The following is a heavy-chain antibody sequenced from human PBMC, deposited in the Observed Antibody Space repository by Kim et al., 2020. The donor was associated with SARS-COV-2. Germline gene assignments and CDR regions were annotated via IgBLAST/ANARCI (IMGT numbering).Heavy chain of an antibody. D-gene: IGHD3-10*01. CDR2: VKQDGSEK. CDR3: VRDEGTY. CDR1: GFTFRNHI. J-gene: IGHJ4*02. V-gene: IGHV3-7*05. Sequence: GGSLRLYCAVSGFTFRNHIMTWVRQAPGKGLEWVANVKQDGSEKNYVDSVKGRFTVSRDNAKNSLYLQMNTLRAEDTAVYYCVRDEGTYWGQGTLVTVSS.